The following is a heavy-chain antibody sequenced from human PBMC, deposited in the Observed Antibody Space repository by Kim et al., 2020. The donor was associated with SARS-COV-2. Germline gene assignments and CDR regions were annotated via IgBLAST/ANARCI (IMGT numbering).Heavy chain of an antibody. V-gene: IGHV4-34*01. Sequence: SETLSLTCAVYGGSFSGYYWSWIRQPPGKGLEWIGEINHSGGTHYNPSRKSRVTISVDPSKKQFSLTLSSVTAADTAVFYCARGLPYDSSGRPVDYWGQGTLVTVSS. J-gene: IGHJ4*02. D-gene: IGHD3-22*01. CDR1: GGSFSGYY. CDR3: ARGLPYDSSGRPVDY. CDR2: INHSGGT.